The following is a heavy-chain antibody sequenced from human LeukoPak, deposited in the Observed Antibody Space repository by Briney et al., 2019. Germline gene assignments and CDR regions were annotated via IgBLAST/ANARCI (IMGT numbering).Heavy chain of an antibody. D-gene: IGHD4-17*01. CDR2: IYTDGSRI. V-gene: IGHV3-74*01. CDR3: VRDGRGDYPKFAL. Sequence: PGGSLRLSCTASGITFSNYWMHWVRQAPGKGLVWVSRIYTDGSRINYADSVKGRFTISRDNARNTLILEMNSLTAEDTAVYYCVRDGRGDYPKFALWGQGALVTVSS. J-gene: IGHJ4*02. CDR1: GITFSNYW.